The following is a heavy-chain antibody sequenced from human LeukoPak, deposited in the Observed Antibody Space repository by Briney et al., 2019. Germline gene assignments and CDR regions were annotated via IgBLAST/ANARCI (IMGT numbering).Heavy chain of an antibody. J-gene: IGHJ4*01. CDR3: ARKGPEHLXTYFDH. CDR1: GGSISSGPYF. D-gene: IGHD2-21*01. V-gene: IGHV4-30-2*06. Sequence: PSETLSLTCSVSGGSISSGPYFWSWIRQSPGQGLEWIGYIWPSGSTNYNPSLSGRVAISLDKSRNHFTLMVTAVTAADTAFYYCARKGPEHLXTYFDHW. CDR2: IWPSGST.